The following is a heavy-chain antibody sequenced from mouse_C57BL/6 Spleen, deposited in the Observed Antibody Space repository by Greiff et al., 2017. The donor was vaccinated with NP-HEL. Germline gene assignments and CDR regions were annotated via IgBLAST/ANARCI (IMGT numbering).Heavy chain of an antibody. CDR3: VMVTYAMDY. V-gene: IGHV1-69*01. J-gene: IGHJ4*01. CDR1: GYTFTSYW. D-gene: IGHD2-2*01. Sequence: QVQLQQPGAELVMPGASVKLSCKASGYTFTSYWMHWVKQRPGQGLEWIGEIDPSDSYTNYNQKFNGKSTLTVDKSSSTAYMQLSSLTSEDSAVYYCVMVTYAMDYWGQGTSVTVSS. CDR2: IDPSDSYT.